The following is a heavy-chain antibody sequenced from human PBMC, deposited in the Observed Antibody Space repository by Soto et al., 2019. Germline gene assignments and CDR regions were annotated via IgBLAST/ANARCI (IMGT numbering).Heavy chain of an antibody. CDR3: ARGAITIFGVVTDFDY. Sequence: ASVKVSCKASGYTFTSYGISWVRQAPGQGLEWMGWISAYNGNTNYAQKLQGRVTMTTDTSTSTAYMELRSLRSDDTAVYYCARGAITIFGVVTDFDYWGQGTLVTVSS. CDR1: GYTFTSYG. J-gene: IGHJ4*02. V-gene: IGHV1-18*01. CDR2: ISAYNGNT. D-gene: IGHD3-3*01.